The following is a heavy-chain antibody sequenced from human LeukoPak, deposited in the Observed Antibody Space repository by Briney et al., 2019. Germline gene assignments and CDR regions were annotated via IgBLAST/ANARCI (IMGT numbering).Heavy chain of an antibody. J-gene: IGHJ4*02. CDR1: GYTFTRHY. V-gene: IGHV1-46*01. D-gene: IGHD1-20*01. CDR2: INPDGGST. CDR3: ARAYNWNDKFDY. Sequence: GASVKVSCKASGYTFTRHYVHWVRQAPGQGLEWMGMINPDGGSTNYAQKFQGRVTMTRDTSTSTVYMDLSSLRSEDTAVYYCARAYNWNDKFDYWGQGTLVTVSS.